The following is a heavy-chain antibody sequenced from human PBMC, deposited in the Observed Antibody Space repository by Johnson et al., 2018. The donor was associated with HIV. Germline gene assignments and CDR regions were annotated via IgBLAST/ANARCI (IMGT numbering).Heavy chain of an antibody. D-gene: IGHD1-26*01. V-gene: IGHV3-30-3*01. Sequence: QVQLVESGGGVVQPGRSLRLSCAASGFTFSSYAMHWVRQAPGKGLEWVAVISYDGSNKYYADSVQGRFTISRDNSKNTLYLQMNSLRAEDTAVYYCAKAEGATSAFDIWGPGTMVTVSS. J-gene: IGHJ3*02. CDR2: ISYDGSNK. CDR3: AKAEGATSAFDI. CDR1: GFTFSSYA.